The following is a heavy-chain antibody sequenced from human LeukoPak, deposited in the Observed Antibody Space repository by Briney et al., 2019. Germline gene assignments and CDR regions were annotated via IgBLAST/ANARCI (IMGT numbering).Heavy chain of an antibody. J-gene: IGHJ4*02. V-gene: IGHV3-7*01. Sequence: PGGSLRLSCAASGFTFTNYWMSWVRQAPGKGLEWVANIKQDGSEKYYVDSVEGRFTISRDNAKNSLSLQMNGLRGEDTAVYYCVRALGSSSADYWGQGTLVTVSS. CDR3: VRALGSSSADY. D-gene: IGHD6-6*01. CDR2: IKQDGSEK. CDR1: GFTFTNYW.